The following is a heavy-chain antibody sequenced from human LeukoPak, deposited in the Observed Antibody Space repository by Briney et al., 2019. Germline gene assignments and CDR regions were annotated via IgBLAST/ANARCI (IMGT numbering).Heavy chain of an antibody. CDR1: GYTFTSYD. V-gene: IGHV1-8*01. Sequence: GASVKVSCKASGYTFTSYDINWVRQATGQGLEWMGWMNPNSGNTGYAQKFQGRVTMTRNTSISTAYMELSSLRSEDTAVYYCARGRTRGYDDFWSGYQLSPFHYGMDVWGQGTTVTVSS. CDR2: MNPNSGNT. J-gene: IGHJ6*02. CDR3: ARGRTRGYDDFWSGYQLSPFHYGMDV. D-gene: IGHD3-3*01.